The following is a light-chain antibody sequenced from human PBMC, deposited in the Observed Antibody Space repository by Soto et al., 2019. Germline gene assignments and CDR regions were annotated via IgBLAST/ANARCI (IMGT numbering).Light chain of an antibody. Sequence: QSVPTQPTTVSGAPGQSITISCTGNHNDIGTYDYVSWYQQHPGRAPRLLIYGVTTRPSGISDRFYASKSGLTASLTISGLQPEDEADYYCSSFTSDRIYVFGPGTKVTVL. CDR3: SSFTSDRIYV. V-gene: IGLV2-14*03. CDR2: GVT. J-gene: IGLJ1*01. CDR1: HNDIGTYDY.